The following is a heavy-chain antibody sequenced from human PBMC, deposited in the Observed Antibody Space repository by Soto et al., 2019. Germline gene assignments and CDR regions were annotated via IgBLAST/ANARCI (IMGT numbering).Heavy chain of an antibody. D-gene: IGHD6-13*01. V-gene: IGHV1-69*13. CDR1: GGTFSGYA. J-gene: IGHJ6*02. CDR3: ARRVMAEAGTFVRYYYYGMDV. CDR2: IIPIFGTA. Sequence: SVKVYCKAPGGTFSGYAISSVRQAPGQGLEWMGGIIPIFGTANYAQKFQGRVTITADESTSTAYMELRSLRSEDTAVYYCARRVMAEAGTFVRYYYYGMDVWGQGTTVTVSS.